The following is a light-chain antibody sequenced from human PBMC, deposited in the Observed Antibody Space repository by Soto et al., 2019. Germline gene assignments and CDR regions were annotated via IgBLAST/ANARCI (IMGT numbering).Light chain of an antibody. CDR3: QQYDTWPWT. J-gene: IGKJ1*01. Sequence: EKVMTQHQATRSACRGGRAILSFRASQSVSSNLAWYQQKPGQAPRLLIYGASTRATGIPARFSGSGSGTDFTLTISCLQSEDFAVYYCQQYDTWPWTFGQGTKVDIK. CDR1: QSVSSN. CDR2: GAS. V-gene: IGKV3-15*01.